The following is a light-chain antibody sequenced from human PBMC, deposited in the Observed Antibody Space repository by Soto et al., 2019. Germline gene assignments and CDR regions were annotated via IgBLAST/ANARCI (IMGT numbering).Light chain of an antibody. J-gene: IGKJ2*01. V-gene: IGKV1-39*01. Sequence: DIQMTQSPSSLSASVGDRVTITCRASQSISSYLNWYQQKPGKAPKLLIYAASSLQSGVPSRFXGGGAATDFTLTISSLQPEDFATNYCQQSYSTPLYTFGQGTKLEIK. CDR3: QQSYSTPLYT. CDR2: AAS. CDR1: QSISSY.